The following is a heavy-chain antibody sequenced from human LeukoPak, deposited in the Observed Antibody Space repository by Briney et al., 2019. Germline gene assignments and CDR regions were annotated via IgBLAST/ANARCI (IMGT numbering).Heavy chain of an antibody. Sequence: PSETLSLTCTVSGGSISSYYWSWIRQPPGKGLEWLGDIYYSGNTNYNPSLKSRVTISVDTSKNQFSLKLSSVTAADTAVYYCARRRGKGTGYFDYWGQGTLVTVSS. D-gene: IGHD3-9*01. CDR2: IYYSGNT. CDR3: ARRRGKGTGYFDY. CDR1: GGSISSYY. V-gene: IGHV4-59*01. J-gene: IGHJ4*02.